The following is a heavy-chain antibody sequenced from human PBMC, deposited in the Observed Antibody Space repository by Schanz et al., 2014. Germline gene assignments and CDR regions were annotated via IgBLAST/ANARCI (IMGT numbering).Heavy chain of an antibody. CDR3: VRDSFFAFDY. J-gene: IGHJ4*02. CDR2: LSEGGGGT. Sequence: VQLVESGGGVVQPGRSLRLSCAASGFTFSSYSMNWVRQAPGKGLEWVSALSEGGGGTHYADSVRGRFTISRDNSKNTLYLQMNSLRAEDTAVYYCVRDSFFAFDYWGQGTLVTVSS. D-gene: IGHD3-3*01. V-gene: IGHV3-23*04. CDR1: GFTFSSYS.